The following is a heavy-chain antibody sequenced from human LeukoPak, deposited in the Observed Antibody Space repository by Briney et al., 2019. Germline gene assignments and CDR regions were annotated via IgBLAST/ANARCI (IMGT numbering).Heavy chain of an antibody. CDR3: ARRTYFYDSSGYYFDY. J-gene: IGHJ4*02. D-gene: IGHD3-22*01. V-gene: IGHV4-59*01. Sequence: PSETMSLTCPLYGGSISSYYWSWIRQPPGKGRECIGYIYYSGSTNYNPSLKSRVTISVDTSKNQFSLKLSSVTAADTAVYYCARRTYFYDSSGYYFDYWGQGTLVTVSS. CDR2: IYYSGST. CDR1: GGSISSYY.